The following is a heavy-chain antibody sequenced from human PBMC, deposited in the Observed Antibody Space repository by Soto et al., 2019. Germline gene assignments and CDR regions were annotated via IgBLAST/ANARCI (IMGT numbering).Heavy chain of an antibody. CDR2: ISGSGGST. D-gene: IGHD2-15*01. J-gene: IGHJ6*03. V-gene: IGHV3-23*01. CDR3: AKDGAPNRYYYYMDV. Sequence: GGSLRLSCAASGFTFSSYAMSWVRQAPGKGLEWVSAISGSGGSTYYADSVKGRFTISRDNSKNTLYLQMNSLRADDTAVYYCAKDGAPNRYYYYMDVWGKGTTVTVSS. CDR1: GFTFSSYA.